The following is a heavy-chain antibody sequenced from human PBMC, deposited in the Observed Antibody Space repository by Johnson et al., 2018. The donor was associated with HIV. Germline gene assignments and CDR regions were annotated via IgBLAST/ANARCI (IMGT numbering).Heavy chain of an antibody. CDR3: ARLSDFGVVTMGAFDI. CDR2: ISYDGSNK. J-gene: IGHJ3*02. V-gene: IGHV3-30-3*01. Sequence: QVQLVESGGGVVQPGRSLRLSCAASGFTLSSYAMHWVRQAPGKGLEWVALISYDGSNKYYADSVKGRFTISRDNSKNTLHLHMNSLRPVDTAVYFCARLSDFGVVTMGAFDIWGQGTMVIVSS. D-gene: IGHD3-3*01. CDR1: GFTLSSYA.